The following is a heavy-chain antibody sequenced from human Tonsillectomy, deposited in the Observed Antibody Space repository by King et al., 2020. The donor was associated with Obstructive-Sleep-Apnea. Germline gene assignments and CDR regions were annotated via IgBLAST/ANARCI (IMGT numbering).Heavy chain of an antibody. V-gene: IGHV4-59*08. CDR3: AGHVTGYCDGTTCPYYFDL. Sequence: QLQESGPGLVKPSETLSLTCTVSSCSVSGYYWSWIRQPPGKGLEWIAYIYYSGSTRYNPSLESPVSISVDTSKNQFSLNLRSVTAADTAVYYCAGHVTGYCDGTTCPYYFDLWGQGTLVTVSS. D-gene: IGHD2/OR15-2a*01. J-gene: IGHJ4*02. CDR1: SCSVSGYY. CDR2: IYYSGST.